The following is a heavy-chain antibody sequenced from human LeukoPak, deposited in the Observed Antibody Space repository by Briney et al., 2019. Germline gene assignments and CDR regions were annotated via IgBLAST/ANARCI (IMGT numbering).Heavy chain of an antibody. CDR1: VYTLTELS. D-gene: IGHD3-10*01. V-gene: IGHV1-24*01. Sequence: ASVKVSCKVSVYTLTELSMHWVRQAPGKGLEWMGGFDPEDGETIYAQKFQGRVTMTEDTSTDTAYMELSSLRSEDTAVYYCATRESSMVRGPFDYWGQGTLVTVSS. CDR2: FDPEDGET. CDR3: ATRESSMVRGPFDY. J-gene: IGHJ4*02.